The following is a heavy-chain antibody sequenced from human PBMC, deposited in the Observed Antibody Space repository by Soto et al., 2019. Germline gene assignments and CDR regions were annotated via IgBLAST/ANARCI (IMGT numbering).Heavy chain of an antibody. D-gene: IGHD3-16*01. CDR1: GFTFSSYA. CDR3: AMGAFDI. CDR2: ISYDGGNK. V-gene: IGHV3-30-3*01. Sequence: QVQLVESGGGVVQPGRSLRLSCAASGFTFSSYAMHWVRQAPGKGLEWVAVISYDGGNKYYADSVKGRFTISRDNSKNTLYLQMNSLRAEDTAVYYCAMGAFDIWGQGTMVTVSS. J-gene: IGHJ3*02.